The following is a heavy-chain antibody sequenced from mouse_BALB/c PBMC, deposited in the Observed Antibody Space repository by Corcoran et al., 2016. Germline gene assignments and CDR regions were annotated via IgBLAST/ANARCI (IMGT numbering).Heavy chain of an antibody. D-gene: IGHD2-4*01. J-gene: IGHJ4*01. CDR3: ARDYDYDDAMDY. Sequence: EDQLQQSGAELMKPGAAEKLCCTAGGFNTKDTYMHWVKQRPEQGLEWIGRIDPANGNTKYDPKFQGKATITADTSSNTAYLQLSSLTSEDTAVYYCARDYDYDDAMDYWGQGTSVTVSS. CDR1: GFNTKDTY. CDR2: IDPANGNT. V-gene: IGHV14-3*02.